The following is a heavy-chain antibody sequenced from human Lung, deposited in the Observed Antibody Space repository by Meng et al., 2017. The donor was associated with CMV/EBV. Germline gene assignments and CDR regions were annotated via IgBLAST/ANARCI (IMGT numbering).Heavy chain of an antibody. CDR1: GFTFSIYA. V-gene: IGHV3-30*04. J-gene: IGHJ5*02. D-gene: IGHD1-26*01. CDR2: ISHDGSNK. Sequence: GGSXRLXCAASGFTFSIYAMHWVRQAPGKGLEWVAVISHDGSNKYYADSVKGRFTISRDNSKNTVYLQMNSLRAEDTAVYYCARDVPLVRGTGLYDHWGQGTVVTVSS. CDR3: ARDVPLVRGTGLYDH.